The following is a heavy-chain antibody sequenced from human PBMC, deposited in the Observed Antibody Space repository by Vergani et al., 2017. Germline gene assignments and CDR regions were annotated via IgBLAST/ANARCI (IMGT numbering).Heavy chain of an antibody. V-gene: IGHV3-21*01. CDR3: ARGDVVVVAATPPYYYCGMDV. D-gene: IGHD2-15*01. Sequence: EVQLVESGGGLVKPGGSLRLSCAASGFTFSSYSMNWVRQAPGKGLEWVSSISSSSSYIYYADSVKGRFTISRDNAKNSLYLQMNSLRAEDTAVYYCARGDVVVVAATPPYYYCGMDVWGQGNTVTVSS. J-gene: IGHJ6*02. CDR2: ISSSSSYI. CDR1: GFTFSSYS.